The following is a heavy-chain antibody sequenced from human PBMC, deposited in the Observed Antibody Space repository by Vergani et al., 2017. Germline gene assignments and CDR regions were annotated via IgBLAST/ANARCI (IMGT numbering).Heavy chain of an antibody. CDR2: ISSSSSYI. Sequence: EVQLVESGGGLVKPGGSLRLSCAASGFTFSSYSMNWVRQAPGKGLEWVSSISSSSSYIYYADSVKGRFTISRDNAKNSLYLQMNSLRAEDTAVYYCARDMVGATYFDYWGPGTLVTVSS. CDR3: ARDMVGATYFDY. J-gene: IGHJ4*02. CDR1: GFTFSSYS. D-gene: IGHD1-26*01. V-gene: IGHV3-21*01.